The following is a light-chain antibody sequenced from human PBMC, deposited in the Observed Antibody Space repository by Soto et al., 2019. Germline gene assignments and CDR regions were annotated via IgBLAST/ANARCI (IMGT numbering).Light chain of an antibody. CDR3: QQYGSLGT. V-gene: IGKV3-20*01. CDR1: QSVSNNY. Sequence: NVFTQSPGTLSLSPGERATLSCRASQSVSNNYLAWYQQKPGQAPRLLIYGASNRATGIPDRFSGSGSGTDFTLTISRLEPEDFAVYYCQQYGSLGTFGQGTKVDIK. J-gene: IGKJ1*01. CDR2: GAS.